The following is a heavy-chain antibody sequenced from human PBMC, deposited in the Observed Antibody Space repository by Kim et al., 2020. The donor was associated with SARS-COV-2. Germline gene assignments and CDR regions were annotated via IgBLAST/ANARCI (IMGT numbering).Heavy chain of an antibody. J-gene: IGHJ4*02. V-gene: IGHV3-7*01. CDR1: GFTFSRSW. Sequence: GGSLRLSCAASGFTFSRSWMNRVRQTPGKGLEWVANIKNDGNEKNYVDSVNGRFTISRDNSENSVYLQMNSLRAEDTAVYYCVKALGIKPEGYWGQGTLV. D-gene: IGHD3-16*01. CDR3: VKALGIKPEGY. CDR2: IKNDGNEK.